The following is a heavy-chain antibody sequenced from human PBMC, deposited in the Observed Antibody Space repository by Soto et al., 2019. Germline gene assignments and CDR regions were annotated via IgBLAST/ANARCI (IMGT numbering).Heavy chain of an antibody. CDR2: ISGSGGSA. CDR3: VREGGGRYSPGSFDL. D-gene: IGHD6-19*01. CDR1: GFTFNNYA. V-gene: IGHV3-23*01. Sequence: EVQLLESGGGLVRPGESLRLSCTTSGFTFNNYAMNWVRQAPGKGLEWVSFISGSGGSAYYADSVQGRFTISRDNSRNTLYLQMNSLRAEDTAIYSGVREGGGRYSPGSFDLWGRGTKVTVSS. J-gene: IGHJ3*01.